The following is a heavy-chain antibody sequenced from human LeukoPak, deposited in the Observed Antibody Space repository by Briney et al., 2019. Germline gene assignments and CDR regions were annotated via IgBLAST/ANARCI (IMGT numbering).Heavy chain of an antibody. J-gene: IGHJ6*04. D-gene: IGHD3-10*02. CDR3: AELGITMIGGV. V-gene: IGHV3-48*03. Sequence: GGSLRLSRAASGFTFSSFEMNWVGEAAGKGLGGGAYISSSGSTIYYADSVKGRFTIPRDNAKTALYLQMNSLRAEDTAVYYCAELGITMIGGVWGKGTTVTISS. CDR2: ISSSGSTI. CDR1: GFTFSSFE.